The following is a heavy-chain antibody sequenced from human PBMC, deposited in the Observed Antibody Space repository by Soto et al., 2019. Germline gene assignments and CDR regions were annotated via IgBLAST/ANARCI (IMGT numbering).Heavy chain of an antibody. CDR2: INAGNGNT. J-gene: IGHJ4*02. CDR1: GYTFTSYA. D-gene: IGHD7-27*01. Sequence: ASVKVSFKASGYTFTSYAMHWVHQAPGQRLEWMGWINAGNGNTKYSQKFQGRVTITRDTSASTAYMELSSLRSEDTAVYYCARSANWDYYFDYWGQGTLVTVSS. CDR3: ARSANWDYYFDY. V-gene: IGHV1-3*01.